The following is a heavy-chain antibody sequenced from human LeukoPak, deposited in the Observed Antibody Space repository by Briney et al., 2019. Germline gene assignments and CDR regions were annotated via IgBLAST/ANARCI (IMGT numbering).Heavy chain of an antibody. J-gene: IGHJ4*02. V-gene: IGHV3-21*01. CDR1: GFTFSRYS. Sequence: PGGSLRLSCAASGFTFSRYSMNWVRPAPGKGLEWGSSISSSSSFIYYADSVKGRFTISRDNAKNSLYLQMNSLRAEDTAVYYCARDPPLGSCSTISCPHLDYWGQGTLVTVSS. D-gene: IGHD2-2*01. CDR2: ISSSSSFI. CDR3: ARDPPLGSCSTISCPHLDY.